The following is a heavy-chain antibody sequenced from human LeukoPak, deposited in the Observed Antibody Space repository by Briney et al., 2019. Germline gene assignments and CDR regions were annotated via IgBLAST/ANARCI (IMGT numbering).Heavy chain of an antibody. D-gene: IGHD6-19*01. CDR2: IHPNSGGT. CDR3: ARLAVGNDA. J-gene: IGHJ4*02. CDR1: GYTFIYYY. Sequence: ASVKVSCKASGYTFIYYYMHWVRQAPGQAPGQGLEWMGWIHPNSGGTNYAQKFQGRVTMTRDTSISTAYMELSRLSSDDTAVYYCARLAVGNDAWGQGTLVTVSS. V-gene: IGHV1-2*02.